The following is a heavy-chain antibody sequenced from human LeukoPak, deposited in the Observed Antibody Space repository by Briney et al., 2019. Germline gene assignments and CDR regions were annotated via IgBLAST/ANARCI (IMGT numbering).Heavy chain of an antibody. CDR1: GGSISSSSYY. CDR3: ARDGETTVVTPSSWFDP. J-gene: IGHJ5*02. V-gene: IGHV4-39*07. D-gene: IGHD4-23*01. Sequence: PSETLSLTCTDSGGSISSSSYYWGWIRQPPGKGLEWIGSIYYSGSTYYNPSLRSRVTISVDTSKNQFSLKLSSVTAADTAVYYCARDGETTVVTPSSWFDPWGQGTLVTVSS. CDR2: IYYSGST.